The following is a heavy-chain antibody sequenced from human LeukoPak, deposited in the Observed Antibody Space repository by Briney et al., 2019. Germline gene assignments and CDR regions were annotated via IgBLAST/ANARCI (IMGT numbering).Heavy chain of an antibody. V-gene: IGHV3-23*01. CDR3: AKDKGLYSSSWYVDY. CDR1: GFTFSSYA. J-gene: IGHJ4*02. CDR2: ISGSGDNT. Sequence: GGSLRLSCATSGFTFSSYAMSWVRQAPGNGLDWVSAISGSGDNTYYADSVKGRFTISRDNSKNTLYLQMNRLRAEDTAVYYCAKDKGLYSSSWYVDYWGQGTLVTVSS. D-gene: IGHD6-13*01.